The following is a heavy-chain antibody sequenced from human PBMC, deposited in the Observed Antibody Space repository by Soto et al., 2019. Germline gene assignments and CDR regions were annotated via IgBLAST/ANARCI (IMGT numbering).Heavy chain of an antibody. CDR1: GYTFTSFA. CDR3: ARSIDY. V-gene: IGHV1-3*01. Sequence: QVQLVQSGAEVKQPGASVKVSCKDSGYTFTSFAIHWVRQAPGQGLEWMGWINAGNGKTRYSQNFQGRVTITRDTSASTAYMELSSLRSEDTAVYYCARSIDYWGQGTLVTVSS. J-gene: IGHJ4*02. CDR2: INAGNGKT.